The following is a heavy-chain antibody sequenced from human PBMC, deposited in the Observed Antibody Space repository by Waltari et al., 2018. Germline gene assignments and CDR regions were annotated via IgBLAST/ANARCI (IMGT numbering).Heavy chain of an antibody. CDR1: GGSISSSSYY. CDR3: ARGGGPIGYGDYTDY. Sequence: QLQLQESGPGLVKPSETLSLTCTVSGGSISSSSYYWGWIRQPPGKGLEWIGSIYYSGSTYYNPSLKSRVTISVDTSKNQFSLKLSSVTAADTAVYYCARGGGPIGYGDYTDYWGQGTLVTVSS. V-gene: IGHV4-39*01. CDR2: IYYSGST. J-gene: IGHJ4*02. D-gene: IGHD4-17*01.